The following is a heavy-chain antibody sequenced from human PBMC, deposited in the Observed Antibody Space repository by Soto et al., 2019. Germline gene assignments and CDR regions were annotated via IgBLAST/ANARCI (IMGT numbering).Heavy chain of an antibody. CDR3: ARDPTNDYGDDTFDY. Sequence: QVLLLQSGSEVKKPGSSVKVSCKASGDAFQSYAIHWVRQAPGQGLEYMGRIIPSYDRTKYAQKLQGRLTVTADMYTSTVYMELRSLRSEDTAVYYCARDPTNDYGDDTFDYWGQGTKVIVSS. D-gene: IGHD4-17*01. V-gene: IGHV1-69*06. CDR1: GDAFQSYA. J-gene: IGHJ4*02. CDR2: IIPSYDRT.